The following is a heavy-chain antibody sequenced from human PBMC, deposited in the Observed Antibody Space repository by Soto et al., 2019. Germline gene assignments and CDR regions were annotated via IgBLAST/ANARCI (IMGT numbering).Heavy chain of an antibody. V-gene: IGHV3-15*01. CDR3: TRDRVELHVVDGYFDY. CDR2: IKSKNDGGTT. J-gene: IGHJ4*02. Sequence: PAGSLTLSCAASGFTFSNAWWSWFLQPPAKGREWVGRIKSKNDGGTTDYAAPVKGRFTISRDDSKNTLYLQMNSLNVEDTAVYYCTRDRVELHVVDGYFDYWGQGTLVTVSS. D-gene: IGHD1-26*01. CDR1: GFTFSNAW.